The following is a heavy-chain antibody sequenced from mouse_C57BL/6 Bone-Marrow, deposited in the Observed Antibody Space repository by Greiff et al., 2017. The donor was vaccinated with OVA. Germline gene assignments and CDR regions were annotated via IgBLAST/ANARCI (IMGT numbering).Heavy chain of an antibody. D-gene: IGHD1-1*01. CDR1: GYTFTSYW. CDR3: ARWGDYYGSSPYWYFDV. V-gene: IGHV1-50*01. Sequence: VQLQQPGAELVKPGASVKLSCKASGYTFTSYWMQWVKQRPGQGLEWIGELDPSDSYTNYNQKFKGKATLTVDTASSTAYMQLSSLTSEDSAVYYCARWGDYYGSSPYWYFDVWGTGTTVTVSS. CDR2: LDPSDSYT. J-gene: IGHJ1*03.